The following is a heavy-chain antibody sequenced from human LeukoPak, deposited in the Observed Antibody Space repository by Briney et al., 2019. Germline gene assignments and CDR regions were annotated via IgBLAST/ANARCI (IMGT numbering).Heavy chain of an antibody. Sequence: GASVKVSCKASGGTFSSYAISWVRQAPGQGLEWMGGIIPIFGTANYAQKFQGRVTITADESTSTAYMELSSLRSEDTAVYYCARGRGYRGYDKYYYYGMDVWGQGTTVTVSS. V-gene: IGHV1-69*13. CDR2: IIPIFGTA. CDR1: GGTFSSYA. J-gene: IGHJ6*02. D-gene: IGHD5-12*01. CDR3: ARGRGYRGYDKYYYYGMDV.